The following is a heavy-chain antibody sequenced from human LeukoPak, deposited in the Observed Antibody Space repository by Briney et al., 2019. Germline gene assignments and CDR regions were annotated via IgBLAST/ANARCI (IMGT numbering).Heavy chain of an antibody. CDR1: GFTFSSYA. V-gene: IGHV3-23*01. J-gene: IGHJ4*02. D-gene: IGHD3-16*01. CDR3: TTRGDDYVWGSYRRYDY. CDR2: ISGSGGST. Sequence: GGSLRLSCAASGFTFSSYAMSWVRQAPGKGLEWVSAISGSGGSTYYADSVKGRFTISRDNSKNTLYLQMNSLKTEDTAVYYCTTRGDDYVWGSYRRYDYWGQGTLVTVSS.